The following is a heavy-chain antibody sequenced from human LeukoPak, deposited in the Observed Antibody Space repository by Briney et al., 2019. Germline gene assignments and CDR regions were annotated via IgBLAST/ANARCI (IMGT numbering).Heavy chain of an antibody. J-gene: IGHJ6*02. Sequence: GGSLRLSCAASGFTFSSYAMSWVRQAPGKGLEWVSAISGSGGSTYYADSVKGRFTISRDNSKNTLYLQMNSLRAEDTAVYYCARDRYYCTNGVCPYYYYGMDVWGQGTTVTVSS. D-gene: IGHD2-8*01. CDR1: GFTFSSYA. CDR2: ISGSGGST. CDR3: ARDRYYCTNGVCPYYYYGMDV. V-gene: IGHV3-23*01.